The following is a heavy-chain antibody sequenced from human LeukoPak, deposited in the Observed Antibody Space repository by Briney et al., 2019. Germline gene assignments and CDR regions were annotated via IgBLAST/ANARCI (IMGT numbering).Heavy chain of an antibody. Sequence: SETLSLTCTVSGGSISSGGYYWSWIRQPPGKGLEWIGYIYYSGSTYYNPSLKSRVTISVDTSKNQFSLKLSSVTAADTAVYYRARARYCSSTSCYTGDFDYWGQGTLVTVSS. CDR1: GGSISSGGYY. CDR3: ARARYCSSTSCYTGDFDY. D-gene: IGHD2-2*02. J-gene: IGHJ4*02. V-gene: IGHV4-30-4*08. CDR2: IYYSGST.